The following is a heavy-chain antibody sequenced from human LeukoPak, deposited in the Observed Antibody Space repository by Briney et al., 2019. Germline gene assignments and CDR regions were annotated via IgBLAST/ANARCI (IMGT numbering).Heavy chain of an antibody. V-gene: IGHV3-33*01. CDR1: GFTFSSYG. CDR2: IWYDGSNK. CDR3: ARAIGHYYYYGMDV. J-gene: IGHJ6*02. D-gene: IGHD2-21*01. Sequence: PGRSLRLSCAASGFTFSSYGMHWVRQAPGKGLEWVAVIWYDGSNKYYADSVKGRFTISRDNSKNTLYLQMNSLRAEDTAVYYCARAIGHYYYYGMDVWGQGTTVTVSS.